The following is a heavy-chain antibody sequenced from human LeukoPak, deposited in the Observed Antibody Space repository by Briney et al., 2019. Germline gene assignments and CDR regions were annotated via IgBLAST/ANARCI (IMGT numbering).Heavy chain of an antibody. CDR2: INPNSGGT. Sequence: ASVKVSCKASGYTFTGYYMHWVRQAPGQGLEWMGWINPNSGGTNYAQKFQGRVTMTRDTSISTAYTELSSLRSEDSAVYYCATASWYYYDSSGQDYWGQGTLVTVSS. CDR1: GYTFTGYY. J-gene: IGHJ4*02. D-gene: IGHD3-22*01. CDR3: ATASWYYYDSSGQDY. V-gene: IGHV1-2*02.